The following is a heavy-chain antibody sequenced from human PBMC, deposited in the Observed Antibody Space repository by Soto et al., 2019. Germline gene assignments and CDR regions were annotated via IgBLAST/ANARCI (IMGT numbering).Heavy chain of an antibody. D-gene: IGHD6-6*01. V-gene: IGHV4-34*01. CDR3: ARGRKSSSSVWGYYYYYGMDV. Sequence: SETLSLSCAVYGGSFSGYYWSWIRQPPGKGLEWVGEINHSGSTNYNPSLKNRLTISVDTSKNEFSLMLSSVTVADTAVFYCARGRKSSSSVWGYYYYYGMDVWGQGTTVTVSS. CDR1: GGSFSGYY. CDR2: INHSGST. J-gene: IGHJ6*02.